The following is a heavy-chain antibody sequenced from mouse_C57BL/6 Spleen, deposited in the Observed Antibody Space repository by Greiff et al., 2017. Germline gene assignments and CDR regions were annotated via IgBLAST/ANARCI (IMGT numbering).Heavy chain of an antibody. D-gene: IGHD1-1*01. Sequence: QVQLQQSGAELVRPGASVTLSCKASGYTFPDYEMHWVKQTPVHGLEWIGAIDPETGGTAYNQKFKGKAILTADKSSSTAYMELRSLTSEASAVYYCTGRDSYGFAYWCQGTLVTVSA. CDR2: IDPETGGT. CDR3: TGRDSYGFAY. CDR1: GYTFPDYE. J-gene: IGHJ3*01. V-gene: IGHV1-15*01.